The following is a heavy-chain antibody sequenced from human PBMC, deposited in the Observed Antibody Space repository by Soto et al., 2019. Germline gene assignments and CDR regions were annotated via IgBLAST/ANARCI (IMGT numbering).Heavy chain of an antibody. CDR1: SGSISSSNW. V-gene: IGHV4-4*02. Sequence: QVQLQESGPGLVKPSGTLSLTCAVSSGSISSSNWWSWVRQPPGKGLEWIGEIYHSGSTNYNPSLKSRVTISVDKSKNQFSLKLSSVTAADTAVYYCARVKNYGDHVPGGYYYYYMDVWGKGTTVTVSS. J-gene: IGHJ6*03. D-gene: IGHD4-17*01. CDR3: ARVKNYGDHVPGGYYYYYMDV. CDR2: IYHSGST.